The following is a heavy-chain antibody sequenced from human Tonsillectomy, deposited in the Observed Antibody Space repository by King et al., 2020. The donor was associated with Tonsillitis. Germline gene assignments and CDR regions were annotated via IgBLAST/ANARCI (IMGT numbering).Heavy chain of an antibody. Sequence: DVQLVESGAEVKKPGESMKISCKGSGYSFNFYWIGWVRQMPGKGLEWMGSIYPGVSDTTYSPSFQGQVTISVDKSISTAYLQWSSLKASDTAMYYCARRSSDLFDYWGQGTLVTVSS. D-gene: IGHD6-6*01. CDR2: IYPGVSDT. V-gene: IGHV5-51*01. CDR1: GYSFNFYW. CDR3: ARRSSDLFDY. J-gene: IGHJ4*02.